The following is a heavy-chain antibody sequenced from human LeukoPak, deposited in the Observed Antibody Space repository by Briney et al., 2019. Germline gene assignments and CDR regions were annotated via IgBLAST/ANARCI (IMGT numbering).Heavy chain of an antibody. CDR3: ARDTIVVADNWFDP. V-gene: IGHV4-31*03. Sequence: SETLSLTCTVSGVSISSGGYYWRWIRQHPGKGLEWIGYIYYSGSTYYNPSLKSRVTISVDTSKNQFSLKLSSVTAADTAVYYCARDTIVVADNWFDPWGQGTLVTVSS. CDR2: IYYSGST. J-gene: IGHJ5*02. D-gene: IGHD2-15*01. CDR1: GVSISSGGYY.